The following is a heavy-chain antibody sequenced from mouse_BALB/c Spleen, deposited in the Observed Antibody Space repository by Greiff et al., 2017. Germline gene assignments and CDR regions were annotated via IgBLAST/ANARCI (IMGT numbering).Heavy chain of an antibody. CDR1: GFTFSSYA. J-gene: IGHJ4*01. V-gene: IGHV5-9-4*01. CDR3: ARDLGDYDGYAMDY. CDR2: ISSGGSYT. D-gene: IGHD2-4*01. Sequence: EVQLQESGGGLVKPGGSLKLSCAASGFTFSSYAMSWVRQSPEKRLEWVAEISSGGSYTYYPDTVTGRFTISRDNAKNTLYLEMSSLRSEDTAMYYCARDLGDYDGYAMDYWGQGTSVTVSS.